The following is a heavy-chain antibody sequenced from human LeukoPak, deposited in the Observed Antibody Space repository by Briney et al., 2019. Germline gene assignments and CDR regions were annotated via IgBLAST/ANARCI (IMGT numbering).Heavy chain of an antibody. CDR2: ISGSGGST. D-gene: IGHD3-10*01. CDR3: AKDRNYYGSGSYYNSWEGAFDI. J-gene: IGHJ3*02. Sequence: SGGSLRLSCAASGFTFSSYAMSWVRQAPGKGLEWVSAISGSGGSTYYADSVKGRFTISRDNSKNTLYLQMNSLRAEDTAVYYCAKDRNYYGSGSYYNSWEGAFDIWGQGTMVTVSS. CDR1: GFTFSSYA. V-gene: IGHV3-23*01.